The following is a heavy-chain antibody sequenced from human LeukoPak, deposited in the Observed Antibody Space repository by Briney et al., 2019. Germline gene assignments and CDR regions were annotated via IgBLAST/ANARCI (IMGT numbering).Heavy chain of an antibody. CDR3: ARARDYYDSSAYPNWFDP. D-gene: IGHD3-22*01. CDR1: GGSFSDYY. V-gene: IGHV4-4*07. Sequence: KTSETLSLTCNVYGGSFSDYYWSWIRQPAGTGLEWIGRIYTSGSTNYNPSLKSRVTISVDKSKNQFSLKLSSVTAADTAVYYCARARDYYDSSAYPNWFDPWGQGTLVTVSS. CDR2: IYTSGST. J-gene: IGHJ5*02.